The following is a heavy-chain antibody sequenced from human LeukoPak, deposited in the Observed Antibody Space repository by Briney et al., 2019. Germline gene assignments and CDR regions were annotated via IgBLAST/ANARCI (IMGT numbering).Heavy chain of an antibody. D-gene: IGHD2-15*01. CDR1: GYTFNGYY. CDR2: INSHSGGT. Sequence: GASVRVSCKASGYTFNGYYMHWVRQAPGQGLEWMGWINSHSGGTNYAQKFQGRVTMTWDTSISTAYMGLSRLRSDDTAVYYCASSGYCSGGICHSAERTGFDYWGQGTLVTVSS. V-gene: IGHV1-2*02. CDR3: ASSGYCSGGICHSAERTGFDY. J-gene: IGHJ4*02.